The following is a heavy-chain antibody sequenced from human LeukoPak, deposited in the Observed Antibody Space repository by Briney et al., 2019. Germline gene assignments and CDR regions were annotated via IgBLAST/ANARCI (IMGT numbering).Heavy chain of an antibody. Sequence: ASVKVSCKASGYTFTGYYMHWVRQAPGQGLEWMGWINPNSGGTNYAQKFQGRVTMTRDTSISTAHMELSRLRSDDTAVYYCARPYSGKRNFDYWGQGTLVTVSS. D-gene: IGHD1-26*01. CDR2: INPNSGGT. CDR3: ARPYSGKRNFDY. V-gene: IGHV1-2*02. J-gene: IGHJ4*02. CDR1: GYTFTGYY.